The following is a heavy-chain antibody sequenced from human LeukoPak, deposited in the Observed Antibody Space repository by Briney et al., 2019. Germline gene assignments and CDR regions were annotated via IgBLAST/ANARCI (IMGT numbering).Heavy chain of an antibody. J-gene: IGHJ3*02. D-gene: IGHD2-15*01. V-gene: IGHV1-69*13. CDR1: GGTFSSYA. CDR2: IIPIFGTA. Sequence: SVKVSCKASGGTFSSYAIGWVRQAPGQGLEWMGGIIPIFGTANYAQKFQGRVTITADESTSTAYMELSSLRSEDTAVYYCARGTLGYCSGGSRSGAFDIWGQGTMVTVSS. CDR3: ARGTLGYCSGGSRSGAFDI.